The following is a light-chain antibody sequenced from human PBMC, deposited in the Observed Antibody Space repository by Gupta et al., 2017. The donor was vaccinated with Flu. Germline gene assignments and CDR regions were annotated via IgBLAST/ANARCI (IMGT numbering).Light chain of an antibody. CDR3: CSYAGSSFYV. J-gene: IGLJ1*01. V-gene: IGLV2-23*01. Sequence: QSALTQPASVSGSPGQFITISCTGTSSDVGSYNLVSWYQQHPGKAPKLMIYEGSKRPSGVSNRFSGSKSGNTASLTISGLQAEDEADYYCCSYAGSSFYVFGTGTKVTVL. CDR1: SSDVGSYNL. CDR2: EGS.